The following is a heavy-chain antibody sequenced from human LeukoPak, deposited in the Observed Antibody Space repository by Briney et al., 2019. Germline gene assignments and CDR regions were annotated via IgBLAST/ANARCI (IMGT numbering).Heavy chain of an antibody. V-gene: IGHV4-59*08. J-gene: IGHJ3*02. CDR3: ARGSSGSYYSSLDAFDI. CDR1: GGSISSYY. D-gene: IGHD1-26*01. CDR2: IYYSGST. Sequence: SETLSLTCTVSGGSISSYYWSWIRQPPGKGLEWIGYIYYSGSTNYNPSLKSRVTISVDTCKNKFSLKLSSVTAADTAVYYCARGSSGSYYSSLDAFDIWGQGTMVTVSS.